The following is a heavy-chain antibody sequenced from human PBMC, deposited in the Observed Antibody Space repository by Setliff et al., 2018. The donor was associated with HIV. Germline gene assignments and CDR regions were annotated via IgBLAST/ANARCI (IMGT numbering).Heavy chain of an antibody. CDR3: ARDSYGGNSDAFDI. Sequence: ASVKVSCKASVYTFTSYAMNWVRQAPGQGLEWMGWINTNTGNPTYAQGFTGRFVFSLDTSVSTAYLQISSLKAEDTAVYYCARDSYGGNSDAFDIWGQGTMVTVSS. V-gene: IGHV7-4-1*02. J-gene: IGHJ3*02. CDR1: VYTFTSYA. CDR2: INTNTGNP. D-gene: IGHD4-17*01.